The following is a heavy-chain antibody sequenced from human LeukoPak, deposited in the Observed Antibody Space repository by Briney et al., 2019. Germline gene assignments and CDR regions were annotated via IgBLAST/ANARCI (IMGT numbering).Heavy chain of an antibody. D-gene: IGHD2-15*01. CDR1: GFTFSSYS. V-gene: IGHV3-30*03. CDR2: ISYDGSNK. Sequence: GGSLRLSCAASGFTFSSYSMNWVRQAPGKGLEWVAVISYDGSNKYYADSVKGRFTISRDNSKNTLYLQMNSLRAEDTAVYYCARSIVVVVAADFDYWDQGTLVTVSS. J-gene: IGHJ4*02. CDR3: ARSIVVVVAADFDY.